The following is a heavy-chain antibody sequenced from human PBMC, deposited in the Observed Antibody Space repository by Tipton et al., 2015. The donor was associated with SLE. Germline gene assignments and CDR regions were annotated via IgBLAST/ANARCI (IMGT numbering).Heavy chain of an antibody. D-gene: IGHD1-26*01. CDR3: AGGTYYGRVDY. Sequence: TLSLTCTVSGGSISNYSWSWIRQPPGKGLEWIGSIYHSGNTYSNPSLKSRVTISVDTSKNQFSLRLSSVTAADTAVYYCAGGTYYGRVDYWGQGLLVTVSS. CDR1: GGSISNYS. CDR2: IYHSGNT. J-gene: IGHJ4*02. V-gene: IGHV4-59*12.